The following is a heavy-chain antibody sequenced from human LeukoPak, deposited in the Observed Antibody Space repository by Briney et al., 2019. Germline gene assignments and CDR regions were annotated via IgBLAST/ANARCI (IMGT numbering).Heavy chain of an antibody. Sequence: GGSLRLSCAASGFTLSSYWMHWVRQAPGKGLVWVPRISTDGRTTIYADSVEARFTISRDNAKNTVYLQMSSLTADDTAMYYCARDRTTVTVFAFWGQGTPVSVSA. D-gene: IGHD4-17*01. V-gene: IGHV3-74*01. CDR3: ARDRTTVTVFAF. CDR2: ISTDGRTT. CDR1: GFTLSSYW. J-gene: IGHJ4*02.